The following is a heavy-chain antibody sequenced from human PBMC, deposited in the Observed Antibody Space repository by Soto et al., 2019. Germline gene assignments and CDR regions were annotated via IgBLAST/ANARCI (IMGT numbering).Heavy chain of an antibody. D-gene: IGHD1-26*01. CDR3: AREVVGATI. CDR1: GGSISSYY. J-gene: IGHJ4*02. Sequence: PSETRSRTCTVSGGSISSYYWSWIRQPPGKGLEWIGYIYYSGSTNYNPSLKSRVTISVDTSKNQFSLKLSSVTAADTAVYYCAREVVGATIWGQGTLVTVSS. CDR2: IYYSGST. V-gene: IGHV4-59*01.